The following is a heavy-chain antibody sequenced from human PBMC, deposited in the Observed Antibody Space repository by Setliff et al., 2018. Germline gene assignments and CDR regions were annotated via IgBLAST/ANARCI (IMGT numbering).Heavy chain of an antibody. J-gene: IGHJ3*02. V-gene: IGHV4-34*01. CDR1: GGSFNEDY. D-gene: IGHD6-13*01. Sequence: SETLSLTCVVDGGSFNEDYYIWIRQPPGKGLEWIGEINHSGKTNYNPSLKSRVSISVDTSKNQLSLKLSSVTAADTAVYYCARDVRVASSSWFKSAFDIWGQGTMVTVSS. CDR2: INHSGKT. CDR3: ARDVRVASSSWFKSAFDI.